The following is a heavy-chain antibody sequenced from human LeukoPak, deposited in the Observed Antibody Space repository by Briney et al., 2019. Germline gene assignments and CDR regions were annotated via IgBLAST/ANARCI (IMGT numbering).Heavy chain of an antibody. V-gene: IGHV4-61*08. CDR2: MYYSGNS. D-gene: IGHD1-26*01. CDR3: AGSQSQGGSYRYYFPY. J-gene: IGHJ4*02. Sequence: PSETLSLTCSVSGVSVGSAGYYWTWIRQPPGKGLEWIGYMYYSGNSNYNPFLKSRVTMSLDPSKDRFSLKLSSVTAADTAVYYCAGSQSQGGSYRYYFPYGGQGPRVTVPS. CDR1: GVSVGSAGYY.